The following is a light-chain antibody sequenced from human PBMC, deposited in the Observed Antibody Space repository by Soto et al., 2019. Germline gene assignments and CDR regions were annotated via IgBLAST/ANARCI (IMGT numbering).Light chain of an antibody. CDR1: SSNIGDNF. Sequence: QSVLTQPPSVSAAPGQKVTISCSGGSSNIGDNFASWYQKVPGTAPKLLIHENNKRPSGIPDRFSGSKSGTSATLDITGLQTGDEADYYCGTWDASLSADVFGPGTKLTVL. J-gene: IGLJ1*01. CDR3: GTWDASLSADV. CDR2: ENN. V-gene: IGLV1-51*02.